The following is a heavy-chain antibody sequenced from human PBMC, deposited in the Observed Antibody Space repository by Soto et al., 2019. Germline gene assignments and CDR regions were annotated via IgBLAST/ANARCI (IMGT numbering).Heavy chain of an antibody. CDR1: GFTFSGYW. Sequence: EVQLVESGGGLLQPGGSLRLSCAASGFTFSGYWMHWVRQAPGKGLVWVSRISSDGSRTTYADSVKGRFTISRDNAKNTLFLQMNNLRADDTAVYYCARDRGDRGRPYYLDYWGQGTLVTVSS. V-gene: IGHV3-74*01. J-gene: IGHJ4*02. CDR3: ARDRGDRGRPYYLDY. D-gene: IGHD2-21*02. CDR2: ISSDGSRT.